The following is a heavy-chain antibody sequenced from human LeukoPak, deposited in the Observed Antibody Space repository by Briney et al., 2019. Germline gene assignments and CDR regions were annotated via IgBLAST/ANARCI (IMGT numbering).Heavy chain of an antibody. CDR3: AGGYSYGPRFDY. D-gene: IGHD5-18*01. Sequence: GASVKVSCKASGYTFTGYYMHWVRQAPGQGLEWMGWINPNSGGINYAQKFQGRVTMTRDTSISTAYMELSRLRSDDTAVYYCAGGYSYGPRFDYWGQGTLVTVSS. J-gene: IGHJ4*02. V-gene: IGHV1-2*02. CDR1: GYTFTGYY. CDR2: INPNSGGI.